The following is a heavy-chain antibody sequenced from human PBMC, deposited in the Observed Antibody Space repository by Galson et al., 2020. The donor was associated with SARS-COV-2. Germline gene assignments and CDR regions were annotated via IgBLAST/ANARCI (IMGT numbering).Heavy chain of an antibody. D-gene: IGHD3-22*01. CDR2: ISVTSSTI. CDR1: EFTLRNYS. J-gene: IGHJ6*02. V-gene: IGHV3-48*04. CDR3: ARAPEHTHCDSYGGHLNYDGMDV. Sequence: GGSLTLSCAASEFTLRNYSMNWVRQAPGKGLEWVSYISVTSSTIYYADSVKGRFTISRDNAKNSLSLYMNSLRADDTAVYYCARAPEHTHCDSYGGHLNYDGMDVWGQGTTVTVSS.